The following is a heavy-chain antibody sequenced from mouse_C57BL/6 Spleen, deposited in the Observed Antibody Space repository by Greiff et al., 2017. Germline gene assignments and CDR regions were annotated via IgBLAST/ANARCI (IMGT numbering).Heavy chain of an antibody. CDR3: ARSVQYDYYAMDY. Sequence: EVQLQQSGPELVKPGASVKMSCKASGYTFTDYNMHWVKQSHGKSLEWIGYINPNNGGTSYNQKFKGKATLTVNKSSSTAYMELRSLTSEDSAVYYCARSVQYDYYAMDYWGQGTSVTVSS. V-gene: IGHV1-22*01. J-gene: IGHJ4*01. CDR2: INPNNGGT. CDR1: GYTFTDYN.